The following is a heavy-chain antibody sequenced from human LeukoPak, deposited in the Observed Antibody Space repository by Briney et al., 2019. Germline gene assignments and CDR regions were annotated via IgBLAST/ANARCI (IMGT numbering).Heavy chain of an antibody. V-gene: IGHV1-8*03. CDR1: GGTFGSYA. D-gene: IGHD6-13*01. CDR2: MNPNSGNT. CDR3: ARVWQQLEGNWFDP. Sequence: ASVKVSCKASGGTFGSYAISWVRLATGQGLEWMGWMNPNSGNTGYAQKFQGRVTITMNTSTSTAYMELSSLRSEDTAVYYCARVWQQLEGNWFDPWGQGTLVTVSS. J-gene: IGHJ5*02.